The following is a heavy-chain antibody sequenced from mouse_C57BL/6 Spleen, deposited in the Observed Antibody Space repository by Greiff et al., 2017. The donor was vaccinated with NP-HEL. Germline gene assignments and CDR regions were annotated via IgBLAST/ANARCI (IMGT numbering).Heavy chain of an antibody. Sequence: VQLQQSGAELARPGASVKMSCKASGYTFTSYTMHWVKQRPGQGLEWIGYINPSSGYTKYNQKFKDKATLTADKSSSTAYMQLSSLTSEDSAVYYCALTGTGTWFAYWGQGTLVTVSA. CDR2: INPSSGYT. CDR3: ALTGTGTWFAY. CDR1: GYTFTSYT. V-gene: IGHV1-4*01. J-gene: IGHJ3*01. D-gene: IGHD4-1*01.